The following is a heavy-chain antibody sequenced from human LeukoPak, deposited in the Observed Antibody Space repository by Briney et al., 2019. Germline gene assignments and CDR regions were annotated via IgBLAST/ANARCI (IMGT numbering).Heavy chain of an antibody. D-gene: IGHD1-26*01. J-gene: IGHJ4*02. CDR1: GFTFSSYS. CDR3: ARVNIVGATFFDY. Sequence: SGGSLGLSCAASGFTFSSYSMNWVRQAPGKGLEWVSSISSSSSYIYYADSVKGRFTISRDNAKNSLYLQMNSLRAEDTAVYYCARVNIVGATFFDYWGQGTLVTVSS. CDR2: ISSSSSYI. V-gene: IGHV3-21*01.